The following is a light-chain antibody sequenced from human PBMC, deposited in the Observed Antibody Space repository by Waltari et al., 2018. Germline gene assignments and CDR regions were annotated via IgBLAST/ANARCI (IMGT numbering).Light chain of an antibody. J-gene: IGLJ3*02. V-gene: IGLV4-69*01. CDR1: SGLSNNV. CDR3: QTGGHGTWV. Sequence: QLVLTQSPSASASLGPAVKLTSTPRSGLSNNVIRCPPQQPEKGPRYLMKVTSDGSHSKGDEIPDRFSGSSSGAERYLTISSLQSEDEADYYCQTGGHGTWVFGGGTKLTVL. CDR2: VTSDGSH.